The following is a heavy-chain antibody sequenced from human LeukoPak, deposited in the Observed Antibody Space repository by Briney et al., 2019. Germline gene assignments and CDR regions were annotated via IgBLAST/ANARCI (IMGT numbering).Heavy chain of an antibody. CDR3: AKVPVGILYFHEYFQH. CDR2: ISGSGGST. D-gene: IGHD2-15*01. V-gene: IGHV3-23*01. J-gene: IGHJ1*01. Sequence: PGGSLRLSCAASGFTVSSYAMSWVRQAPGKGLEWVSAISGSGGSTYYADSVKGRFTISRDNSKNTLYLQMNSLRAEDTAVYYCAKVPVGILYFHEYFQHWGQGTLVTVSS. CDR1: GFTVSSYA.